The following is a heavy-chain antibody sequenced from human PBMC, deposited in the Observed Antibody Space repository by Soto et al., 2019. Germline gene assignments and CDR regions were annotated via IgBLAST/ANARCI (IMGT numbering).Heavy chain of an antibody. CDR3: AKVGGSIEKQLNVLDI. CDR1: GFTFSSYG. CDR2: ISYDGRTE. J-gene: IGHJ3*02. V-gene: IGHV3-30*18. Sequence: QVQLVESGGGVVQPGRSLRLSCAASGFTFSSYGMHWVRQAPGKGLEWVAVISYDGRTEYYADSVRGRFTISRDNSKNTLYVEMNSLGAEDTAVYYCAKVGGSIEKQLNVLDIWGQGTMVTVSS. D-gene: IGHD2-2*01.